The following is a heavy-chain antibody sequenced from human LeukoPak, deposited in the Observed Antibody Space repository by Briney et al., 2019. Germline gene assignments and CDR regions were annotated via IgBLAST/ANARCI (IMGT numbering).Heavy chain of an antibody. D-gene: IGHD1-1*01. CDR1: GFTFSSFW. Sequence: PGGSLRLSCAASGFTFSSFWMSWVRQAPGKGLEWVANVQQDGSEKYYVDSVKGRFTISRDNAKNSLSLLMNSLRAEDTAVYYCARLWNGGYFDYWGQGTLVTVSS. CDR3: ARLWNGGYFDY. J-gene: IGHJ4*02. V-gene: IGHV3-7*03. CDR2: VQQDGSEK.